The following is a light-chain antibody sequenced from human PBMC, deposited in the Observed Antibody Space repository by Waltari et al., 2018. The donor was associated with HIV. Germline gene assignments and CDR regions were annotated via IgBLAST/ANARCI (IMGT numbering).Light chain of an antibody. V-gene: IGLV2-14*03. Sequence: QSALTQPASVSGSPGQSITISCTGTSSDVGGYNYVSWYQQNPGKAPKLMIYDVSKRPSGVSNRFSGSKSGNTASLTISGLQAEDEADYYCSSYTSSSPYAFGTGTKVTVL. CDR1: SSDVGGYNY. J-gene: IGLJ1*01. CDR3: SSYTSSSPYA. CDR2: DVS.